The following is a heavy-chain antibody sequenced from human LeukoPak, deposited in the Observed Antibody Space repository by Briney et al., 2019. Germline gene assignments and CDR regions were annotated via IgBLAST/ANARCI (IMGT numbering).Heavy chain of an antibody. V-gene: IGHV3-21*01. CDR3: ARRYGDYVGSFEY. Sequence: GGSLRLSCAASGITFSSYSMNWVRQASGKGLEWVSSISTSSSYIYYADSVKGRFTISRDNAKNSLYLQMNSLRAEDTAVYYCARRYGDYVGSFEYWGQGTLVTVSS. CDR1: GITFSSYS. D-gene: IGHD4-17*01. J-gene: IGHJ4*02. CDR2: ISTSSSYI.